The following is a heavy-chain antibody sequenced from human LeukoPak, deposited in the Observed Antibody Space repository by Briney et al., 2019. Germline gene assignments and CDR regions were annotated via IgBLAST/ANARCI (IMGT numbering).Heavy chain of an antibody. D-gene: IGHD3-10*01. CDR1: GGTFSSYA. J-gene: IGHJ3*02. Sequence: SVKVSCKASGGTFSSYAISWVRQAPGQGLEWMGGIIPIFGTANYAQMFQGRVTITTDESTSTAYMELSSLRSEDTAVYYCAKGFGEAAFDIWGQGTMVTVSS. CDR2: IIPIFGTA. CDR3: AKGFGEAAFDI. V-gene: IGHV1-69*05.